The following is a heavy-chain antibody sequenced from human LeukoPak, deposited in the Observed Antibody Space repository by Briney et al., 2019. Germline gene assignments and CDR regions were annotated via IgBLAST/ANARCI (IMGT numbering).Heavy chain of an antibody. CDR3: AKESSSYTWDFQH. CDR1: GFTFCTYW. V-gene: IGHV3-7*04. Sequence: GGSLRLSCAASGFTFCTYWMSWVRQAPGKGLEWVAPLKQDGSEKYYVDSVKGRFTISRDNAKNSLYLQMNSLRAEDAAVYYCAKESSSYTWDFQHWGQGTLVTVSS. D-gene: IGHD3-22*01. CDR2: LKQDGSEK. J-gene: IGHJ1*01.